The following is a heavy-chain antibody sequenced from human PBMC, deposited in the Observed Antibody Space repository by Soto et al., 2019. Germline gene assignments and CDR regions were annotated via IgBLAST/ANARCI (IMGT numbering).Heavy chain of an antibody. Sequence: SETLSLTCAVFGGSFSGYYWNWIRQPPGKGLEWIGEINHSGSTNYNPSLKSRVSISVDKSKNQFSLKLSSVTAADTAVYYCARVIATAINWFDPWGQGTLVTVSS. J-gene: IGHJ5*02. CDR2: INHSGST. CDR3: ARVIATAINWFDP. CDR1: GGSFSGYY. D-gene: IGHD6-13*01. V-gene: IGHV4-34*01.